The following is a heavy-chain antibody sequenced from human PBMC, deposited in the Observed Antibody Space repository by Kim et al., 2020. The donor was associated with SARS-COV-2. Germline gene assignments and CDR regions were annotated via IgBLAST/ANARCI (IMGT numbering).Heavy chain of an antibody. CDR2: LWYDGSNK. CDR1: GFTFSSYG. CDR3: ARDLPFGSGSSDGFDI. J-gene: IGHJ3*02. Sequence: GGALRLSCAASGFTFSSYGMHWVRQAPGKGLEWVAVLWYDGSNKYYADTVKGRFTISRDNSKNTLYLQMNSRRAEDTAVYYCARDLPFGSGSSDGFDIWG. V-gene: IGHV3-33*01. D-gene: IGHD3-10*01.